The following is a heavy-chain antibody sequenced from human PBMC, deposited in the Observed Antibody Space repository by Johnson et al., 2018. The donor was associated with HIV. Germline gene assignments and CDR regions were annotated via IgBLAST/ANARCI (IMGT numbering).Heavy chain of an antibody. CDR1: GFTFSSYT. J-gene: IGHJ3*02. D-gene: IGHD6-19*01. CDR3: ARGAMAGHDAFDR. CDR2: ISYDGSNK. Sequence: QVQLVESGGGVVQPGRSLRLSCAASGFTFSSYTMHWVRQAPGKGLEWVAVISYDGSNKYFADSVKGRFTISRDNSRNTLYLQMNSLRAEDTAVYYCARGAMAGHDAFDRWGQGTMVTVSS. V-gene: IGHV3-30-3*01.